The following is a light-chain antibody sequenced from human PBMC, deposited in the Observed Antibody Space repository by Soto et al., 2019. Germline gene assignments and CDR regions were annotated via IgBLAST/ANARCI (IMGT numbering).Light chain of an antibody. CDR2: GAS. CDR1: QSVAND. CDR3: QQYNNWPPLT. Sequence: EVVMTQSPATLSVSPGEGATLSCRASQSVANDLAWYQQKPGQSPRLLIYGASTRATGIPARFSGSGSETEFTLTISSLQSEDFAVYYCQQYNNWPPLTFGGGTKVEMK. J-gene: IGKJ4*01. V-gene: IGKV3-15*01.